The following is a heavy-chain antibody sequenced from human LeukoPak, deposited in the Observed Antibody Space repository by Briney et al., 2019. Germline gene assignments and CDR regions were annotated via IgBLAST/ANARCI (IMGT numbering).Heavy chain of an antibody. D-gene: IGHD2-15*01. V-gene: IGHV5-51*01. CDR2: IYPGDSDT. Sequence: GESLKISCKGSGYSFTSYWIGWVRQMPGKGLEWMWIIYPGDSDTRYSPSFQGQVTISADKSISTAYLQWSSLKASDTAMYYCARADCSGGSCYSGVYWGQGTLVTVSS. J-gene: IGHJ4*02. CDR3: ARADCSGGSCYSGVY. CDR1: GYSFTSYW.